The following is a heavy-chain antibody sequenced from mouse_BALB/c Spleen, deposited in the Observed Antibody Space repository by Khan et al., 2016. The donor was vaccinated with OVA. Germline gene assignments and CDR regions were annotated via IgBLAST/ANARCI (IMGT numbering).Heavy chain of an antibody. CDR2: VSTGGHYT. CDR1: GFTFSTYG. CDR3: ARLAYYYDSEGFAY. Sequence: EVELVESGGDVVKPGGSLKLSCAASGFTFSTYGMSWVRQTPDKRLEWVATVSTGGHYTYYPDTVKGRFTIYRDNAKKTLYLLMNSLKSEDTAMFYCARLAYYYDSEGFAYWGQGTLVTVSA. D-gene: IGHD1-1*01. V-gene: IGHV5-6*01. J-gene: IGHJ3*01.